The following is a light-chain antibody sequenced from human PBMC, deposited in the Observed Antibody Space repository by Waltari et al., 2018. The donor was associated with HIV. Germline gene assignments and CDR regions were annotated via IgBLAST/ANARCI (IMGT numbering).Light chain of an antibody. V-gene: IGLV2-14*01. CDR1: SSDVGGYNY. CDR2: DVS. J-gene: IGLJ3*02. CDR3: SSYTSGSTRV. Sequence: QSALTQPASVSGSPGQSITISCTGTSSDVGGYNYVSWYQQYPGKAPKLMIYDVSNRPSGVSNRFSGSKSGNTASLTISGLQAEDESDYYCSSYTSGSTRVFGGGTKLTVL.